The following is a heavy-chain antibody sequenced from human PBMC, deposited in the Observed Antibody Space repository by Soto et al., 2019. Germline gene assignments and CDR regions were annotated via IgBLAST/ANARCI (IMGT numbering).Heavy chain of an antibody. Sequence: ASVKVSCKASGYTFTYYTVHWVRQAPGQRLEWMGWINAGDGNTKYSPNFQGRVTITKDTSASTVYMELSSLRSEDTAVYFCTRDYYDSSGYYPKFDYWGQGTLVT. CDR3: TRDYYDSSGYYPKFDY. D-gene: IGHD3-22*01. CDR1: GYTFTYYT. J-gene: IGHJ4*02. V-gene: IGHV1-3*01. CDR2: INAGDGNT.